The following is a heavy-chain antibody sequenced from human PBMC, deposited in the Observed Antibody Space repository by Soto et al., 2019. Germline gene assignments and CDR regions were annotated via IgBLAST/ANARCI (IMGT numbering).Heavy chain of an antibody. J-gene: IGHJ6*02. CDR1: GYTFTSYY. V-gene: IGHV1-46*01. D-gene: IGHD3-22*01. CDR2: INPSGGST. Sequence: ASVKVSCKASGYTFTSYYMHWVRQAPGQGLEWMGIINPSGGSTSYAQKFQGRVTMTRDTSTSTVYMELSSLRSEDTAVYYCGRGYYYDSSGFDFGMDVWGQGTTVTVSS. CDR3: GRGYYYDSSGFDFGMDV.